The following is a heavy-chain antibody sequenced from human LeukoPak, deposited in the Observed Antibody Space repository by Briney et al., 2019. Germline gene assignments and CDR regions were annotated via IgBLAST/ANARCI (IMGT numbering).Heavy chain of an antibody. J-gene: IGHJ4*02. CDR3: ARAGYCSGGSCYALDY. D-gene: IGHD2-15*01. CDR1: GYTFTDYY. Sequence: ASVKVSCKASGYTFTDYYIHWVRQAPGQGLEWMGWIDPNSGGTNYAQKFQGRVTLTRDTSISTAYMELSRLRSDDTAVYYCARAGYCSGGSCYALDYWGQGTLVTVSS. V-gene: IGHV1-2*02. CDR2: IDPNSGGT.